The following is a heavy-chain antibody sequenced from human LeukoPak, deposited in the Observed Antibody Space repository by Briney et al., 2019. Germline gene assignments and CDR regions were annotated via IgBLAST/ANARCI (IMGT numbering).Heavy chain of an antibody. V-gene: IGHV1-2*02. J-gene: IGHJ4*02. CDR1: GYTFTGYY. Sequence: ASVKVSCKASGYTFTGYYIHWVRQAPGQGLEWMGWINPNSGGTNFAQKFQGRVIMTGDTSITTAYMELSTLKSDDTAVYYCARTGSLYYDFVWGSFDYWGQGTLVTVAS. CDR3: ARTGSLYYDFVWGSFDY. D-gene: IGHD3-16*01. CDR2: INPNSGGT.